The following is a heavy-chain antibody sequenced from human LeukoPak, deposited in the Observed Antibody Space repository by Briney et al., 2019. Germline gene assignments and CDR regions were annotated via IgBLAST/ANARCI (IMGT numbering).Heavy chain of an antibody. CDR1: GGSISSGDYY. J-gene: IGHJ4*02. CDR3: ARVAAQFYGDYAIDY. Sequence: SETLSLTCTVSGGSISSGDYYWSWIRQPPGKGLEWIGYIYYSGSTYYNPPLKSRVTISVDTSKNQFSLKLSSVTAADTAVYYCARVAAQFYGDYAIDYWGQGTLVTVSS. D-gene: IGHD4-17*01. V-gene: IGHV4-30-4*01. CDR2: IYYSGST.